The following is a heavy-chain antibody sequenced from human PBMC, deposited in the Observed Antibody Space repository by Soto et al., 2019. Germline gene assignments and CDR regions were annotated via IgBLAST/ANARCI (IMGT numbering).Heavy chain of an antibody. Sequence: GESLKISCKGSGYSFTGYWISWVRQMPGKGLEWMGRIDPSDSYTNYSPSFQGHVTISAAKSISTAYLQWSSLKASDTAMYYCARQTYYYDRSANYQSYFASWGQGTLVTVSS. CDR2: IDPSDSYT. CDR3: ARQTYYYDRSANYQSYFAS. V-gene: IGHV5-10-1*01. CDR1: GYSFTGYW. D-gene: IGHD3-22*01. J-gene: IGHJ4*02.